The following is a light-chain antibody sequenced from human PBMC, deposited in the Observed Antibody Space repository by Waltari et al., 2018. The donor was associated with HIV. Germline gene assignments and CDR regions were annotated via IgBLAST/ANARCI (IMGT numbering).Light chain of an antibody. CDR3: QQYNNWPPWT. CDR1: QSVSSN. J-gene: IGKJ1*01. V-gene: IGKV3-15*01. CDR2: GAS. Sequence: EILMTQSPATLSVSPGERATLSCRASQSVSSNLAWYQQKPGQAPRLLIYGASTRATGIPARFSGSGSGTEFTLTISSLQSGDFAVYYCQQYNNWPPWTFGQGTKVEIK.